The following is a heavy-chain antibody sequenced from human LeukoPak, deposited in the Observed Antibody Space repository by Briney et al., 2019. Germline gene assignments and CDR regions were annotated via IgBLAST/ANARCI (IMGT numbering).Heavy chain of an antibody. D-gene: IGHD5-18*01. V-gene: IGHV4-59*13. CDR2: IYYSGST. CDR1: GGSISSYY. J-gene: IGHJ4*02. CDR3: ARDARGYSYIDH. Sequence: PSETLSLTCTVSGGSISSYYWSWIRQPPGKGLEWIAYIYYSGSTNYNPSLKSRVTISVDTSKNQFSLKLSSVTAADTAVYYCARDARGYSYIDHWGQGTLVTVSS.